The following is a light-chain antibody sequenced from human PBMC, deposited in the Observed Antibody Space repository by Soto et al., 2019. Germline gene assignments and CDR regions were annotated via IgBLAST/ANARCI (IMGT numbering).Light chain of an antibody. Sequence: DIQMTQSPSSLSASVGDRVSITCRSSQNILTYLNWYQQRAGEVPRFLIYAASSLHDGVPSRFSGREAGTEFTLTISSLQPWDFGTYYCQQSYSVPLTFGQGTKLE. CDR3: QQSYSVPLT. CDR1: QNILTY. CDR2: AAS. V-gene: IGKV1-39*01. J-gene: IGKJ2*01.